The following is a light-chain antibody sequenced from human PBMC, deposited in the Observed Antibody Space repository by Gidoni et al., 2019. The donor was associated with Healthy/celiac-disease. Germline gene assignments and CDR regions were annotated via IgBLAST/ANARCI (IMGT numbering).Light chain of an antibody. CDR1: QSISSW. Sequence: DIQMTQSPSTLSGSVVDRGTITCRASQSISSWLAWYQQKPGKAPKLLIYKASSLESGVPSRFSGSGSGTEFTLTISSLQPDDFATYYCQQYNSYWTFGQGTKVEIK. CDR3: QQYNSYWT. CDR2: KAS. J-gene: IGKJ1*01. V-gene: IGKV1-5*03.